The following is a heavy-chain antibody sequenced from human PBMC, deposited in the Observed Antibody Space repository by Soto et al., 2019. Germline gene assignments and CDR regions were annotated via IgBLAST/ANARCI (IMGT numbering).Heavy chain of an antibody. D-gene: IGHD2-21*01. J-gene: IGHJ4*02. Sequence: SETLSLTCTVSGGSISSYYWSWIRQPPGKGLEWIGYIYYSGSTNYNPSLKSRVTISVDTSKNQFSLKLSSVTAADTAVYYCAGVWGYFLDFWGQGTLVTVSS. CDR2: IYYSGST. CDR1: GGSISSYY. V-gene: IGHV4-59*01. CDR3: AGVWGYFLDF.